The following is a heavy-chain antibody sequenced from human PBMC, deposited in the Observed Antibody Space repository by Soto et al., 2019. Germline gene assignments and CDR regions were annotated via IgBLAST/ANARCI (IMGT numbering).Heavy chain of an antibody. J-gene: IGHJ3*02. V-gene: IGHV1-58*01. CDR3: AAAVTKIYNKAPYALDM. Sequence: TSVKVSCKASGFTFGNSAVHWVRQARVQRLEWMGWILVASGGTNYAENFEEGVTIARDMATSTAYMELSSLRSEDTAVYFCAAAVTKIYNKAPYALDMWGRGTLVTLAS. D-gene: IGHD4-4*01. CDR1: GFTFGNSA. CDR2: ILVASGGT.